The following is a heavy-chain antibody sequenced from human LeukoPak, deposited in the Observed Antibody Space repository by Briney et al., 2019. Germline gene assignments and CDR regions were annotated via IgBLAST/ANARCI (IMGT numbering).Heavy chain of an antibody. CDR1: GFTFNSYS. Sequence: GGSLRLSCAASGFTFNSYSMNWVRQAPGKGLEWVSSISSSSSYIYYADSVKGRFTISRDNAKNSLYLQMNSLRAEDTAVYYCARDRGDGYNVFDYWGQGTLVTVSS. CDR2: ISSSSSYI. D-gene: IGHD5-24*01. J-gene: IGHJ4*02. CDR3: ARDRGDGYNVFDY. V-gene: IGHV3-21*01.